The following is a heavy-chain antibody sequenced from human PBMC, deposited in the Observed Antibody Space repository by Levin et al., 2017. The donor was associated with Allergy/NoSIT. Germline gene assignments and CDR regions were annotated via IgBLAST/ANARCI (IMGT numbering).Heavy chain of an antibody. CDR1: GYTFTSYA. CDR3: ARDRGVVVVAATPGLDAFDI. D-gene: IGHD2-15*01. Sequence: ASVKVSCKASGYTFTSYAMNWVRQAPGQGLEWMGWINTNTGNPTYAQGFTGRFVFSLDTSVSTAYLQISSLKAEDTAVYYCARDRGVVVVAATPGLDAFDIWGQGTMVTVSS. J-gene: IGHJ3*02. V-gene: IGHV7-4-1*02. CDR2: INTNTGNP.